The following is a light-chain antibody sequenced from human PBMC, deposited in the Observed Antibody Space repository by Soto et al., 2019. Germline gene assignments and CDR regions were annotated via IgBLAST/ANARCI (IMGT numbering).Light chain of an antibody. J-gene: IGKJ2*01. Sequence: DIQVTQSPSSLSASVGDRVTITCRARQSISNYLNWYQQKPGKAPRLLIYAASRLQSGVPPRFSGCGSGTDFTLTISSLQLEDFATYYCQQSYSTPQETFGQGTKLQIK. CDR3: QQSYSTPQET. V-gene: IGKV1-39*01. CDR1: QSISNY. CDR2: AAS.